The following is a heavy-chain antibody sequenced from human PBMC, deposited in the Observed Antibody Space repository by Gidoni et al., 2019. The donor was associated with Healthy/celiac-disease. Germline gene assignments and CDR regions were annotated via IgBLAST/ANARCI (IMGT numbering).Heavy chain of an antibody. Sequence: QVQLGQSGAEVKKPGSSVKVSCTASGGTFGSAAISWVRQAPGQGLEWMGGIIPISGTANYAQKFQGRVTITADESTSTAYMELGSLSSEDTAVYYCAREGLYGEQYWGQGTLVTVSS. CDR2: IIPISGTA. CDR1: GGTFGSAA. V-gene: IGHV1-69*01. CDR3: AREGLYGEQY. D-gene: IGHD4-17*01. J-gene: IGHJ4*02.